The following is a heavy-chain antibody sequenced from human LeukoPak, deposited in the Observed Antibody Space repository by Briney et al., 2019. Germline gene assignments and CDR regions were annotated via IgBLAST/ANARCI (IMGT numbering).Heavy chain of an antibody. Sequence: ASVKVSCKASGYTFTSYYMHWVRQAPGQGLEWMGIINPSGGSTSYAQKFQGRVTMTRDTSTSTVYMELSSLRSEDTAVYYCASGYCSSTSCTGRVYYYYGMDVWGQGTTVTVSS. CDR3: ASGYCSSTSCTGRVYYYYGMDV. J-gene: IGHJ6*02. V-gene: IGHV1-46*01. CDR2: INPSGGST. CDR1: GYTFTSYY. D-gene: IGHD2-2*03.